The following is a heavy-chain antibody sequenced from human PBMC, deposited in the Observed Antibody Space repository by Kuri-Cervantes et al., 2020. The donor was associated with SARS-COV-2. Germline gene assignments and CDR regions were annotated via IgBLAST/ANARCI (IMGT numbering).Heavy chain of an antibody. CDR1: GFTFSSYA. CDR2: ISGSGGST. V-gene: IGHV3-23*01. Sequence: GESLKISCAASGFTFSSYAMSWVRQAPGKGLEWVSAISGSGGSTYYADSVKGRFTISRDNSKNTLYLQMNSLRAEDTAVYYCATLYYYDSSARNPGAYYGMDVWGQGTTVTVSS. J-gene: IGHJ6*02. D-gene: IGHD3-22*01. CDR3: ATLYYYDSSARNPGAYYGMDV.